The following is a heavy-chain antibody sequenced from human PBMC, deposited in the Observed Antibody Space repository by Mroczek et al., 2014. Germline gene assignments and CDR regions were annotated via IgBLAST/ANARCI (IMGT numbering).Heavy chain of an antibody. Sequence: QRVETGGWPVQQGRSLRLSRAASGFNIYLLXMHWVRLAPGKGWNGLHLFLLILALLIMPIASRDRFTISADTSKNTAYLQMNSLRAEDTAVYYCARYVWYSSYPHSYSGLDYWGQGTLVTVSS. V-gene: IGHV3-30*03. J-gene: IGHJ4*01. D-gene: IGHD3-16*01. CDR2: FLLILALL. CDR3: ARYVWYSSYPHSYSGLDY. CDR1: GFNIYLLX.